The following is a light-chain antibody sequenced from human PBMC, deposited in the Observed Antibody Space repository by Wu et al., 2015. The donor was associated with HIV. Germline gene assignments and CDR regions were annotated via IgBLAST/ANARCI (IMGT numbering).Light chain of an antibody. V-gene: IGKV1-39*01. CDR2: GVS. J-gene: IGKJ2*01. CDR3: QQSYSMWYT. CDR1: QSISSH. Sequence: IQMTQSPSFLSASVGDRVTITCRASQSISSHLNWYQQKPGKAPKALIYGVSNLHSGVPSRFSGSGSGTEFTLTISSLQPEDFATYYCQQSYSMWYTFGQGTKRGDQT.